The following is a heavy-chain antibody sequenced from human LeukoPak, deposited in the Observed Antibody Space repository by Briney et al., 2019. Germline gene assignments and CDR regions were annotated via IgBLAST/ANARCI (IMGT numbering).Heavy chain of an antibody. CDR1: GYTFTSYG. Sequence: ASVKVSCKASGYTFTSYGINWVRQATGQGLEWMGWMNPNSGNTGYAQKFQGRVTMTRNTSISTAYMELSSLRPEDTAVYYCARGLVTIFGVVPHGMDVWGQGTTVTVSS. J-gene: IGHJ6*02. V-gene: IGHV1-8*01. D-gene: IGHD3-3*01. CDR2: MNPNSGNT. CDR3: ARGLVTIFGVVPHGMDV.